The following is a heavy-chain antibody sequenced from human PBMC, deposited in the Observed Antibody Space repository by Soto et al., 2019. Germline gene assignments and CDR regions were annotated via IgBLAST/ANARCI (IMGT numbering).Heavy chain of an antibody. Sequence: SETLSLTCTVSGGSISSYYWSWIRQPPGKGLEWIGYIYYSGSTNYNPSHKSRVTISVDTSKNQFSLKLSSVTAADTAVYYCARHATRGVMSEPFDYWGQGTLVTVSS. CDR1: GGSISSYY. CDR3: ARHATRGVMSEPFDY. D-gene: IGHD3-10*01. V-gene: IGHV4-59*08. CDR2: IYYSGST. J-gene: IGHJ4*02.